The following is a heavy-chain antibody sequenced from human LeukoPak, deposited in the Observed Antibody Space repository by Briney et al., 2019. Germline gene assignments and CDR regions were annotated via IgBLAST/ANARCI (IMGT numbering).Heavy chain of an antibody. CDR1: GGSISSGSYY. CDR3: ARGRAARPGNWFDP. Sequence: SQTLSLTCTVSGGSISSGSYYWSWIRQPAGKGLEWIGRIYTSGSTNYNPSLKGRVTISVDTSKNQFSLKLSSVTAADTAVYYCARGRAARPGNWFDPWGQGTLVTVSS. CDR2: IYTSGST. V-gene: IGHV4-61*02. D-gene: IGHD6-6*01. J-gene: IGHJ5*02.